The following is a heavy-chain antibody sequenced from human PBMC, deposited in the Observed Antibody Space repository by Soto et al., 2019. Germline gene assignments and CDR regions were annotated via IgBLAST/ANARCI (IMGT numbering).Heavy chain of an antibody. CDR1: GYTFTSYG. D-gene: IGHD2-2*01. J-gene: IGHJ4*02. V-gene: IGHV1-18*01. Sequence: QVQLVQSGAEVKKPGASVKVSCKASGYTFTSYGISWVRQAPGQGLEWMGWISAYNGNTNYAQKLQGRVTMTTDTSTSTAYMELRSLRSDDTAAYYCARDLPDIVVVPAATPLDDWGQGTLVTVSS. CDR3: ARDLPDIVVVPAATPLDD. CDR2: ISAYNGNT.